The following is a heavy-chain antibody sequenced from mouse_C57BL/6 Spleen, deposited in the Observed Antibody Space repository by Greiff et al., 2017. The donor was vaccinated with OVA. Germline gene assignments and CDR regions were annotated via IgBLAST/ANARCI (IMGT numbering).Heavy chain of an antibody. Sequence: QVQLQQPGAELVKPGASVKLSCKASGYTFTSYWMHWVKQRPGQGLEWIGMIHPNSGSTNYNEKFKSKATLTVDKSSSTAYMQLSSLTSEDSAVYYCARSYYGSRSYFDYWGQGTTLTVSS. D-gene: IGHD1-1*01. CDR2: IHPNSGST. J-gene: IGHJ2*01. CDR1: GYTFTSYW. V-gene: IGHV1-64*01. CDR3: ARSYYGSRSYFDY.